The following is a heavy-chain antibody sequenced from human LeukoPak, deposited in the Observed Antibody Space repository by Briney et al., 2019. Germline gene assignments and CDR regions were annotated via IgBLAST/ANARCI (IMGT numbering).Heavy chain of an antibody. CDR2: IKQDGSEK. D-gene: IGHD3-10*01. V-gene: IGHV3-7*03. J-gene: IGHJ4*02. Sequence: GGSLRLSCAASGFTFSSYWMSWVRQAPGKGLEWVANIKQDGSEKYYVDSVKGRFTISRDNAKNSLYLQMSSLRAEDTAVYYCARGTILWFGELLFDYWGQGTLVTVSS. CDR3: ARGTILWFGELLFDY. CDR1: GFTFSSYW.